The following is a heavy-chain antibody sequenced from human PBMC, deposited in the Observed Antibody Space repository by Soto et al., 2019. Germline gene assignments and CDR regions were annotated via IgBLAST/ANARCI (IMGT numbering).Heavy chain of an antibody. J-gene: IGHJ4*02. CDR3: ARARIVVAGTIVDY. CDR1: GYSLTSGYY. D-gene: IGHD6-19*01. Sequence: SETLSLTCAVSGYSLTSGYYCGWIRQPPGKGLEWIGSIYHSGDTYYNPSLESRVTISVDTSKNHFSLKLTSVTAADTAVYYCARARIVVAGTIVDYWGQGTLVTVSS. V-gene: IGHV4-38-2*01. CDR2: IYHSGDT.